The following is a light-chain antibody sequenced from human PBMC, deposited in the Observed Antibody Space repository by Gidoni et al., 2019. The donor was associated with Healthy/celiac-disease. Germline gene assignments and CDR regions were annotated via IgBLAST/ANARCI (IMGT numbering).Light chain of an antibody. J-gene: IGKJ2*01. CDR3: QQYGSSPYT. CDR1: QSVSSSY. Sequence: ELLLTHSQATLSFSQGERATLSCRASQSVSSSYVAWYQQKPGQAPRLLIYGASSRATGLPDRCSGSGSATYFTLTISILEPEDVAVYYCQQYGSSPYTFGQGTKLEIK. CDR2: GAS. V-gene: IGKV3-20*01.